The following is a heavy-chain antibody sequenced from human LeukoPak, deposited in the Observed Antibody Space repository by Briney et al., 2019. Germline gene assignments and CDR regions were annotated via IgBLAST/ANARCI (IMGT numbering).Heavy chain of an antibody. Sequence: GGSLRLSCETSGFSFSTYWMSWVRQAPGKGLEWVANIRQDGSEKYYADSVKGRFTISRDIAKQSVFLQMNSLRAEDTALYYCARLSAMVRGPEDIFYFEYWGLGTLVTVSS. CDR2: IRQDGSEK. CDR3: ARLSAMVRGPEDIFYFEY. J-gene: IGHJ4*02. D-gene: IGHD3-10*01. V-gene: IGHV3-7*01. CDR1: GFSFSTYW.